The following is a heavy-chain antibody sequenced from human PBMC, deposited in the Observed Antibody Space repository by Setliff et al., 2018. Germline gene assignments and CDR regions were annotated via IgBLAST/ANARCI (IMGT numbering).Heavy chain of an antibody. D-gene: IGHD5-18*01. CDR1: GLSYNDW. CDR3: ARDGGTAMVKTYYYGLDV. Sequence: GGSLRLSCTASGLSYNDWVSWVRQAPGKGLEWLASINPHGSEKYYADSVKGRFTISRDNAKNSLSLQMNNLRSEDTAVYYCARDGGTAMVKTYYYGLDVWGQGTTVTVSS. V-gene: IGHV3-7*01. J-gene: IGHJ6*02. CDR2: INPHGSEK.